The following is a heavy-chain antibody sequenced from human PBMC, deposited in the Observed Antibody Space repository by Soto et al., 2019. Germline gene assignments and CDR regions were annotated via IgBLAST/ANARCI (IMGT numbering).Heavy chain of an antibody. J-gene: IGHJ4*02. D-gene: IGHD3-10*01. V-gene: IGHV3-23*01. CDR2: ISGSGGST. CDR1: GFTFSSYA. CDR3: AKGIMVRGVIRRIHPIDY. Sequence: PGGSLRLSCAASGFTFSSYAMSWVRQAPGKGLEWVSAISGSGGSTYYADSVKGRFTISRDNSKNTLYLQMNSLRAEDTAVYYCAKGIMVRGVIRRIHPIDYWGQGTLVTVSS.